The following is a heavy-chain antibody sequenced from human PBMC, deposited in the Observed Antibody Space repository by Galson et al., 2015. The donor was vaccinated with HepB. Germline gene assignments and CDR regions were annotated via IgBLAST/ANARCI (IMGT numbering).Heavy chain of an antibody. D-gene: IGHD4-17*01. CDR2: ISGSGVST. CDR3: AKDGTYYDYGDSFFDY. J-gene: IGHJ4*02. Sequence: SLRLSCAASGFSFGNYAMSWVRQGPGKGLEWVSAISGSGVSTYYADSVRVRFTISRDNSKNRLYLQMDGLRAEDTAVYYCAKDGTYYDYGDSFFDYWGQGTLVTVSS. CDR1: GFSFGNYA. V-gene: IGHV3-23*01.